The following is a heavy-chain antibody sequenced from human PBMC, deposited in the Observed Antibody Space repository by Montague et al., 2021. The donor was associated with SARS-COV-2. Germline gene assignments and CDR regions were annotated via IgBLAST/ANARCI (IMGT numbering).Heavy chain of an antibody. V-gene: IGHV4-39*02. Sequence: SETLSLTCTVSGGSISSSSYYWGWIRQPPGKGLEWIGSIYYSGRXXYNPSVKSRVTMSVDTPKSHFSLNLSSVTAADTAVYYCARGPRITMIVVVITDIWFDPWGQGTLVTVSS. CDR2: IYYSGRX. CDR3: ARGPRITMIVVVITDIWFDP. J-gene: IGHJ5*02. CDR1: GGSISSSSYY. D-gene: IGHD3-22*01.